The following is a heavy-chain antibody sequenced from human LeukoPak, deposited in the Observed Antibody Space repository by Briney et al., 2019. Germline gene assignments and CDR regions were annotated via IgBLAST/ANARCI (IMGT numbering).Heavy chain of an antibody. Sequence: PSETLSLTCTVSGYSISSGYYWGWIRLPPGKGLEWIGGIYHSGSTYYNPSLKSRVTISVDTSKNQFSLKLSSVTAADTAVYYCARVPMVSPFYYYYMDVWGKGTTVTVSS. V-gene: IGHV4-38-2*02. CDR1: GYSISSGYY. CDR3: ARVPMVSPFYYYYMDV. D-gene: IGHD3-10*01. J-gene: IGHJ6*03. CDR2: IYHSGST.